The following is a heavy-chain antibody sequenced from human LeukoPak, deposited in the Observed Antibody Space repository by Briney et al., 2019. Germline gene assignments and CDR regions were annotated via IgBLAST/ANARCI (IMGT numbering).Heavy chain of an antibody. J-gene: IGHJ5*02. V-gene: IGHV3-74*01. Sequence: GGSLGLSCAASGFTLSSYWMHWARQTPGKGLVWVSRMRSDESTTNYADSVRGRFTISRDNAKTALYLQMNNLRAEDTAIYFCAGGRGPYGWFDPWGQGTLVTVSS. CDR2: MRSDESTT. CDR3: AGGRGPYGWFDP. CDR1: GFTLSSYW. D-gene: IGHD3-10*01.